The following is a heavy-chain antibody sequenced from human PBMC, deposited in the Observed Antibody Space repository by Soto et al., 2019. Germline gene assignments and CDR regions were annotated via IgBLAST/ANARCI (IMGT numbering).Heavy chain of an antibody. CDR2: INTDGSST. CDR3: ARGWPQSASGSNLAY. J-gene: IGHJ4*02. Sequence: EVQLAESGGGLVQPGGSLRLSCAASGFTFSNYWMHWVRQAPGKGLVWVSRINTDGSSTTYADSVQGRFTISRDNAKNTLTLRMNSLGAEDTAVYYCARGWPQSASGSNLAYWGQGTLVTGSS. D-gene: IGHD3-10*01. V-gene: IGHV3-74*01. CDR1: GFTFSNYW.